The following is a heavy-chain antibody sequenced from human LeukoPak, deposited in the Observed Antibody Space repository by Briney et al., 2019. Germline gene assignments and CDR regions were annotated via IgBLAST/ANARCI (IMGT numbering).Heavy chain of an antibody. Sequence: GGSLRLSCAASGFTVSSNYMSWVRQAPGKGLEWVSVIYSGGSTYYADSGKGRFTISRDDSKNTLYLQMTSLRAEDTAVYYCARGGPAAGRFDYWGQGTLVTVSS. CDR3: ARGGPAAGRFDY. V-gene: IGHV3-66*01. D-gene: IGHD6-13*01. CDR1: GFTVSSNY. J-gene: IGHJ4*02. CDR2: IYSGGST.